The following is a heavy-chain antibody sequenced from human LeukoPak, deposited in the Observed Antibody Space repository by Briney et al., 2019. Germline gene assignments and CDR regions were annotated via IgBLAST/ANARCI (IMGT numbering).Heavy chain of an antibody. Sequence: KAGGSLRLSCAASGFTFSNYTMNWVRQAPGKGLEWVSSISSSSSYIYYADSVKGRFTISRDNAKNSLYLQMNALRAEDTAVYYCARDRTTVTTFDYWGQGTLVTVSS. V-gene: IGHV3-21*01. D-gene: IGHD4-17*01. CDR1: GFTFSNYT. CDR3: ARDRTTVTTFDY. J-gene: IGHJ4*02. CDR2: ISSSSSYI.